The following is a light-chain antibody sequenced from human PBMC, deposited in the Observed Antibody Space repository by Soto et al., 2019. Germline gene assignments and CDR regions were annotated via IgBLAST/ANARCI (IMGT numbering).Light chain of an antibody. CDR2: AAS. V-gene: IGKV1-39*01. J-gene: IGKJ1*01. CDR1: QRISTY. Sequence: DIQMTQSPSSLSASVGDRVTITCRASQRISTYLNWYQQKPGKAPKLLIYAASTLQSGVPSRFSGSGSGTDFTLTISSLQPEDFATYYCQQSYLTPWTFGQGTKVETK. CDR3: QQSYLTPWT.